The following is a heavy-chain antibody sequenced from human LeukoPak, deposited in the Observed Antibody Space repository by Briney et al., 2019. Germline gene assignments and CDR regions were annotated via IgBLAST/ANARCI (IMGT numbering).Heavy chain of an antibody. CDR2: IGTASDK. D-gene: IGHD1-1*01. J-gene: IGHJ6*03. Sequence: QPGGSLRLSCAASGFTFSSFDMHWVRQPIGQGLEWVSTIGTASDKYYPGPGEGRFTLSRDNAMNSLYLQMNSPTAGDTAVYYCARGPPRGKYFYMDVWGKGTTVTVSS. CDR3: ARGPPRGKYFYMDV. V-gene: IGHV3-13*01. CDR1: GFTFSSFD.